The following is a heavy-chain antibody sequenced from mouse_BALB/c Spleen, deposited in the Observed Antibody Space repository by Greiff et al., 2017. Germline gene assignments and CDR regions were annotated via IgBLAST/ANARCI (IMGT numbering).Heavy chain of an antibody. CDR1: GFTFSSYT. J-gene: IGHJ4*01. CDR3: ARQGYGSSLYYAMDY. Sequence: EVKVEESGGGLVQPGGSLKLSCAASGFTFSSYTMSWVRQTPEKRLEWVAYISNGGGSTYYPDTVKGRFTISRDNAKNTLYLQMSSLKSEDTAMYYCARQGYGSSLYYAMDYWGQGTSVTVSS. D-gene: IGHD1-1*01. V-gene: IGHV5-12-2*01. CDR2: ISNGGGST.